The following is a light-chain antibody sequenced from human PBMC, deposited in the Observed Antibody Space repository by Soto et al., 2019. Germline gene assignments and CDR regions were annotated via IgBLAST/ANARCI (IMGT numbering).Light chain of an antibody. Sequence: QSVLTQPASVYGSPGQSITISCTGTSSDVGGYNDVSWYQQHPGKAPKLMIYDVSNRPSGVSNRFSGSKSGNTASLTISGLQAEDEADYYCSSYTSSSTVVFGGGTKLTVL. CDR2: DVS. CDR1: SSDVGGYND. CDR3: SSYTSSSTVV. J-gene: IGLJ2*01. V-gene: IGLV2-14*01.